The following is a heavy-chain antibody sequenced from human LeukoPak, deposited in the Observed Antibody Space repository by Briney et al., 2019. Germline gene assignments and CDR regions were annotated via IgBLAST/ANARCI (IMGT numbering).Heavy chain of an antibody. Sequence: ASVTVSCKASGGTFSSYAISWVRQAPGQGLEWMGGIIPIFGTANYAQKFQGRVTITADESTSTAYMELSRLRSDDTAVYYCARVAPPLSWLGGGYWGQGTLVTVSS. CDR3: ARVAPPLSWLGGGY. J-gene: IGHJ4*02. CDR2: IIPIFGTA. V-gene: IGHV1-69*13. D-gene: IGHD5-12*01. CDR1: GGTFSSYA.